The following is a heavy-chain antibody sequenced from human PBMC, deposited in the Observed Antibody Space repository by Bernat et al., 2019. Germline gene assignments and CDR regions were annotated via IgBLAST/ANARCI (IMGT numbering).Heavy chain of an antibody. CDR1: GYTFTTYA. J-gene: IGHJ2*01. CDR3: ARDKSGSFWYFDL. CDR2: INTYSGNP. D-gene: IGHD2-15*01. Sequence: QVQLVQSGSELKKPGASVKVSCKTSGYTFTTYAINWVRQAPGQGLEWMGWINTYSGNPAYAQGFTGRFVFSVDTSVSTAYLEISSLKAEDTAVYYCARDKSGSFWYFDLWGHGTLVTVSS. V-gene: IGHV7-4-1*02.